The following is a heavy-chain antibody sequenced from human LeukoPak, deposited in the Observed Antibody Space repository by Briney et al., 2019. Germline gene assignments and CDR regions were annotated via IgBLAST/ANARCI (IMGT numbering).Heavy chain of an antibody. CDR1: GGSISSGGYY. CDR3: ARDGLVVRGVISNWYFDL. Sequence: SETLSLTCTVSGGSISSGGYYCSWIRQHPGKGLEWIGYIYYSGSTYYNPSLKSRVTISVDTSKNQFSLKLSSVTAADTAVYYCARDGLVVRGVISNWYFDLWGRGTLVTVSS. J-gene: IGHJ2*01. D-gene: IGHD3-10*01. V-gene: IGHV4-31*03. CDR2: IYYSGST.